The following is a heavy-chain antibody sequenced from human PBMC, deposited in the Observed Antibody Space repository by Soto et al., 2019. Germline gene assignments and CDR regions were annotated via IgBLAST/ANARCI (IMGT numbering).Heavy chain of an antibody. Sequence: PSETLSLTCTVSGGSISSYYWSWIRQPPGKGLEWIGYIYYSGSTNYNPSLKSRVTISVDTSKNQFSLKLSSVTAADTAVYYCARGVYDYVWGSPYGMDVWGQGTRVTVS. J-gene: IGHJ6*02. D-gene: IGHD3-16*01. V-gene: IGHV4-59*01. CDR3: ARGVYDYVWGSPYGMDV. CDR2: IYYSGST. CDR1: GGSISSYY.